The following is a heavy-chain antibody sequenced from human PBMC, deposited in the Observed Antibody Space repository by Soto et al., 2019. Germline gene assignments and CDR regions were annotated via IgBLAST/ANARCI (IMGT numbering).Heavy chain of an antibody. CDR2: ISYDGSNK. D-gene: IGHD6-19*01. J-gene: IGHJ6*03. V-gene: IGHV3-30*18. Sequence: GGSLRLSCAASGFTSSSYGMHWVRQAPGKGLEWVAVISYDGSNKYYADSVKGRFTISRDNSKNTLYLQMNSLRAEDTAVYYCAKGNRRIAVAVHMDVWGKGTTVTVSS. CDR3: AKGNRRIAVAVHMDV. CDR1: GFTSSSYG.